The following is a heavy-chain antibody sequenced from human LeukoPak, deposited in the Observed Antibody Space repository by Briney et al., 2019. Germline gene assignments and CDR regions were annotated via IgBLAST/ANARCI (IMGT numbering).Heavy chain of an antibody. CDR3: ARVRQRDAFDI. CDR1: GASINSHY. Sequence: SETLSLTCTVSGASINSHYWSWIRQPAGKGLEWIGRIYISGSTNYNSSLQSRVTISVDTSKNQFSLKLSSVTAADSAVYYCARVRQRDAFDIWGQGTMVTVSS. D-gene: IGHD6-25*01. V-gene: IGHV4-4*07. J-gene: IGHJ3*02. CDR2: IYISGST.